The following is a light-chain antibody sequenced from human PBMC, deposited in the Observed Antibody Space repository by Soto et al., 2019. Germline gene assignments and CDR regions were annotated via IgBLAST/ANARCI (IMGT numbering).Light chain of an antibody. CDR3: QQFEQWRPLFS. CDR2: HAS. CDR1: QSLNNN. V-gene: IGKV3-15*01. Sequence: EIVMTQSPATLSASPGDRATLSCWASQSLNNNLVWYQQKPGHPPRLLIYHASTRAAGVPARFSGSGYGTEFTLTISSLQSEDFAVYYCQQFEQWRPLFSFGQGTRVEIK. J-gene: IGKJ2*01.